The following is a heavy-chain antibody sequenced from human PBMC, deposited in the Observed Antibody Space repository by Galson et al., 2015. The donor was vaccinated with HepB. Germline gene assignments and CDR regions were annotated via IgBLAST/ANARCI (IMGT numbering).Heavy chain of an antibody. D-gene: IGHD5-18*01. CDR3: ATDYRYGFYGFDY. J-gene: IGHJ4*02. V-gene: IGHV1-24*01. Sequence: SVTVSCKVSGYTLTESSMHWVRQPPGEGLEWMGGYDPEDGETTYAQKLQGRVTMTEDASTDTAYMELSSLRSEDTAVYFCATDYRYGFYGFDYWGQGTLVTVSS. CDR1: GYTLTESS. CDR2: YDPEDGET.